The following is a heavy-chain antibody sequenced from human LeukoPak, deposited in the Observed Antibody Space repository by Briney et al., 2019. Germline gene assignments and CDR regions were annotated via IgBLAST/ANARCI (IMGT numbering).Heavy chain of an antibody. Sequence: GASVKVSCKASGGTFSSYAISWVRQAPGQGLEWMGGIIPIFGTANYAQKFQGRVTITADESTSTAYMELSSLGSEDTAVYYCARATYIKGPDDAFDIWGQGTMVTVSS. D-gene: IGHD1-14*01. J-gene: IGHJ3*02. CDR2: IIPIFGTA. CDR1: GGTFSSYA. CDR3: ARATYIKGPDDAFDI. V-gene: IGHV1-69*13.